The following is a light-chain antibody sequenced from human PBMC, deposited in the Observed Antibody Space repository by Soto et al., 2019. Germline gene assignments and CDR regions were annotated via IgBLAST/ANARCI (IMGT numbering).Light chain of an antibody. CDR3: QQTNTFPST. V-gene: IGKV1D-12*01. CDR1: QGISSW. J-gene: IGKJ5*01. Sequence: DIQMTQSPSYLSASVGDRVTITCRASQGISSWLAWYQHKPGKAPKLLIFAASVLQGGVPSRFSGGGSGTDFTLTINGLQPEDFATYYCQQTNTFPSTFGQGTRLDMK. CDR2: AAS.